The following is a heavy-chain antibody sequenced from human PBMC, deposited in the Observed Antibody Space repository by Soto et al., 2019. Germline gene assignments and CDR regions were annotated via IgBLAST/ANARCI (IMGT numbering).Heavy chain of an antibody. D-gene: IGHD1-1*01. J-gene: IGHJ4*02. CDR1: GYTFTSYG. CDR3: ARGRYGDY. CDR2: ISAHNGNT. Sequence: QVHLVQSGAEVKKPGASVKVSCKGSGYTFTSYGITWVRQAPGQGLEWMGWISAHNGNTDYAQKLQGRVTVTRDTSTSTAYMELXXLRXDXTAXYYCARGRYGDYWGQGALVTVSS. V-gene: IGHV1-18*01.